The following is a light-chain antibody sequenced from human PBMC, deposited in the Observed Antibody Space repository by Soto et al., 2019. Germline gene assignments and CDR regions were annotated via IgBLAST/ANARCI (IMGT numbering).Light chain of an antibody. J-gene: IGKJ2*01. CDR1: QSVSSN. V-gene: IGKV3-15*01. CDR2: GAS. Sequence: EIVMTQSPATLSVSPGERATLSCRASQSVSSNLAWYQQKPGQAPRLLIYGASTRATGIPARFSGSGSGTEFTLTISSLQSEDFAVYFCQQYASSSYPFGQGTKLEIK. CDR3: QQYASSSYP.